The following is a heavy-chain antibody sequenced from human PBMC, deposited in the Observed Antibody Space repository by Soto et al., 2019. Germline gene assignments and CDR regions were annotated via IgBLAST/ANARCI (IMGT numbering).Heavy chain of an antibody. V-gene: IGHV4-59*01. Sequence: SETLSLTCTVSGGSISSYYWSWIRQPPGKGLEWIGYIYYSGSTNYNPSLKSRVTISVDTSKNQFSLRLSSVTAADTAVYYCASYAGDYDYIWGSYRLDGYYMDVWGKGTTVTVSS. CDR1: GGSISSYY. CDR2: IYYSGST. CDR3: ASYAGDYDYIWGSYRLDGYYMDV. D-gene: IGHD3-16*02. J-gene: IGHJ6*03.